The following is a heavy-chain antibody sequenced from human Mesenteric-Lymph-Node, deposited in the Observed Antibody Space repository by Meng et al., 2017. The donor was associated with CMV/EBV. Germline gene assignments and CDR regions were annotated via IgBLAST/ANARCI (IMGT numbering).Heavy chain of an antibody. CDR2: IYYSGST. CDR3: ASSNWADY. Sequence: GSLRLSCTVSGGSISSSSYYWGWIRQPPGKGLEWIGSIYYSGSTYYNPSLKSRVTISVDTSKNQFSLELSSVTAADTAVYYCASSNWADYWGQGTLVTVSS. V-gene: IGHV4-39*01. D-gene: IGHD7-27*01. CDR1: GGSISSSSYY. J-gene: IGHJ4*02.